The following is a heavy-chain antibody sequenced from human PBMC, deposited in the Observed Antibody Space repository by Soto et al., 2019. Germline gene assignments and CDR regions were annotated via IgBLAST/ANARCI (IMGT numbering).Heavy chain of an antibody. CDR1: GVSVSSGDYY. J-gene: IGHJ3*02. D-gene: IGHD3-9*01. CDR3: ARAHYDILTGYPTHAFDI. Sequence: PSETLSLTCTVSGVSVSSGDYYWSWIRQPPGKGLEWIGYIYYTGRTYYNPSLKSRVIISVDTSKNQFSLKLSSVTAAEEAVYYCARAHYDILTGYPTHAFDIWGQGTMVTVSS. CDR2: IYYTGRT. V-gene: IGHV4-30-4*01.